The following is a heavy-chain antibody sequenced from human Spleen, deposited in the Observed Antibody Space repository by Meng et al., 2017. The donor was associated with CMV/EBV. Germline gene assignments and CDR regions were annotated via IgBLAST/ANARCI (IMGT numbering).Heavy chain of an antibody. CDR3: ARGPIAAARPNYFDY. CDR1: GFTFSSYW. D-gene: IGHD6-13*01. Sequence: GGPLRLSCAASGFTFSSYWMSWVRQAPGKGLEWVSVFSGTYGRTYSADSVKGRFTISRDNSKNTLYLQMNSLRVEDTAVYYCARGPIAAARPNYFDYWGQGTLVTVSS. V-gene: IGHV3-23*01. J-gene: IGHJ4*02. CDR2: FSGTYGRT.